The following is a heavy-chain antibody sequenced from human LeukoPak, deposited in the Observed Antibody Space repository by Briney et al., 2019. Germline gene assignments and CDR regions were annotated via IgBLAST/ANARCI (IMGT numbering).Heavy chain of an antibody. D-gene: IGHD6-19*01. V-gene: IGHV3-48*01. CDR2: ISSSSSTI. CDR1: GFTFSSYS. CDR3: AKDIVAWSSGWYFDY. Sequence: PGGSLRLSCAASGFTFSSYSMNWVRQAPGKGLEWVSYISSSSSTIYYADSVKGRFTISRDNAKNSLYLQMNSLRAEDTAVYYCAKDIVAWSSGWYFDYWGQGTLVTVSS. J-gene: IGHJ4*02.